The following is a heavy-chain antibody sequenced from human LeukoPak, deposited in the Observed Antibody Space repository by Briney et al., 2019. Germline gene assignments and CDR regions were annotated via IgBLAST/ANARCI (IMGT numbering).Heavy chain of an antibody. CDR3: ARASGYSYADY. J-gene: IGHJ4*02. CDR2: INPNSGGT. Sequence: ASXKVSCKASGYAFAGYFIHWARQAPGQGLEWMGRINPNSGGTDYGQKFQGRVTMTRDTSITAAYMELSRLRSDDTAVYYCARASGYSYADYWGQGTLVTVSS. CDR1: GYAFAGYF. D-gene: IGHD5-18*01. V-gene: IGHV1-2*06.